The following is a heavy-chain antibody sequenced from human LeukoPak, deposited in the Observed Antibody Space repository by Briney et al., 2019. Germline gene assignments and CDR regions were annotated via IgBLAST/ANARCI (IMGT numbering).Heavy chain of an antibody. D-gene: IGHD1-26*01. CDR1: GGSISSYY. V-gene: IGHV4-59*01. CDR3: AGGTYYYFDY. Sequence: SETLSLTCTVSGGSISSYYWSWIRQPPGKGGEWIGYVYYSGSAHYNPSLKSRVTISVDTSKNQFSLKVSSVTAADTAIYYCAGGTYYYFDYWGQGTLVTVSS. CDR2: VYYSGSA. J-gene: IGHJ4*02.